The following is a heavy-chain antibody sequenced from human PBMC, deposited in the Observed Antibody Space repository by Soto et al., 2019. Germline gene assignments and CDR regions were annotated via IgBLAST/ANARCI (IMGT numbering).Heavy chain of an antibody. CDR3: ARGGRKWLVTSDFNY. J-gene: IGHJ4*02. Sequence: VQLVESGGGVVQPGRSLRLSCAASGFTFSDYAMHWVRQAPGKGLEWVAVVSHDGRNTHYADSVTGRFTTPRDSSKNTVSLQMTSLRAEATGFYYCARGGRKWLVTSDFNYWGQGAVVTVSS. V-gene: IGHV3-30*03. D-gene: IGHD6-19*01. CDR1: GFTFSDYA. CDR2: VSHDGRNT.